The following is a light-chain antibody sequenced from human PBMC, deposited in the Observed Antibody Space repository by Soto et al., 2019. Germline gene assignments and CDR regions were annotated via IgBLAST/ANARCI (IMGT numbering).Light chain of an antibody. Sequence: EIVLTQSPGTLSLSPGERATLSCRASQSVSSSYLVWYQQKPGQAPRLLIYGAYTRATGIPDRFSGSGSGTAFTLTISRLEPEDFAVYYCQKYGSTPPYTFGQGTKLEIK. CDR1: QSVSSSY. CDR2: GAY. V-gene: IGKV3-20*01. J-gene: IGKJ2*01. CDR3: QKYGSTPPYT.